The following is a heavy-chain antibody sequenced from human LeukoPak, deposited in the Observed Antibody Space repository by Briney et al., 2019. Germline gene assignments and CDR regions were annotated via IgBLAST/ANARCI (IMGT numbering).Heavy chain of an antibody. D-gene: IGHD3/OR15-3a*01. CDR2: IIPFLQRA. CDR3: ARGLWAARGYLDI. J-gene: IGHJ4*02. Sequence: ASVKLSCKASGDTFDKYAIYWVRHPPGQGLERMGRIIPFLQRANYPQKFQDIVTLTADKSTTTAFMEVRSLRADDTAVYYGARGLWAARGYLDIWGQGSPVTVSS. CDR1: GDTFDKYA. V-gene: IGHV1-69*04.